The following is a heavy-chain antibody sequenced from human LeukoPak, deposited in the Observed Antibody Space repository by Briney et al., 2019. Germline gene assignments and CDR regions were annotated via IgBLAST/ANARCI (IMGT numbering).Heavy chain of an antibody. CDR3: ARDYSRTGLYYYYYYMDV. CDR1: GYTFTGYY. V-gene: IGHV1-2*02. CDR2: INPNSGGT. Sequence: ASVNVSCKASGYTFTGYYMHWVRQAPGQGLEWMGWINPNSGGTNYAQKFQGRVTMTRDTSISTAYMELSRLRSDDTAVYYCARDYSRTGLYYYYYYMDVWGKGTTVTVSS. J-gene: IGHJ6*03. D-gene: IGHD7-27*01.